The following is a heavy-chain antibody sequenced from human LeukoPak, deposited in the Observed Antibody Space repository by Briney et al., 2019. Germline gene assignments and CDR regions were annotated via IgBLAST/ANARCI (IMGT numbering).Heavy chain of an antibody. CDR3: TRELRQKTTVTTDLDY. Sequence: PGGSLRLSCAASGFTFSSYAMSWVRQAPGKGLEWVSAISGSGGSTYYADSVKGRFTISRDNSKNTLYLQMNSLRAEDTAVYYYTRELRQKTTVTTDLDYWGQGTLVTVSS. V-gene: IGHV3-23*01. D-gene: IGHD4-17*01. CDR2: ISGSGGST. J-gene: IGHJ4*02. CDR1: GFTFSSYA.